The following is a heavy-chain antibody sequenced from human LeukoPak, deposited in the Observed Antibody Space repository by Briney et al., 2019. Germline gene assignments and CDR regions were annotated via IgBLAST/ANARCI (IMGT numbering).Heavy chain of an antibody. V-gene: IGHV4-31*03. CDR3: ARDLPRGVIRNY. J-gene: IGHJ4*02. D-gene: IGHD3-10*01. CDR1: GGSISSGGYY. CDR2: IYYSGST. Sequence: PSETLSLTCTVSGGSISSGGYYWSWIRQHPGEGLEWIGNIYYSGSTYYNPSLKSRVTISGDTSKNQFSLKLRSVTAADTAVYYCARDLPRGVIRNYWGQGTLVTVSS.